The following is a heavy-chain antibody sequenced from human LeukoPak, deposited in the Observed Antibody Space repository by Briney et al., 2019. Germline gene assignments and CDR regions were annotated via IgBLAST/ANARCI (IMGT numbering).Heavy chain of an antibody. J-gene: IGHJ4*02. CDR3: ARRPIRDFDWSEAFDY. CDR1: GGSFSGYY. D-gene: IGHD3-9*01. CDR2: INHSGST. V-gene: IGHV4-34*01. Sequence: SSETLSLTCAVYGGSFSGYYWGWIRQPPGKGLEWIGEINHSGSTNYNPSLKSRVTISVDTSKNQFSLKLSSVTAADTAVYYCARRPIRDFDWSEAFDYWGQGTLVTVSS.